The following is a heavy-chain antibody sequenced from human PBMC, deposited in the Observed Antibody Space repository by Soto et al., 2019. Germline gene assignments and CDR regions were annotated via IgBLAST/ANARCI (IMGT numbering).Heavy chain of an antibody. CDR2: ISYDGSNK. J-gene: IGHJ4*02. V-gene: IGHV3-30*18. D-gene: IGHD1-26*01. CDR3: AKLVGATTLTPPSGDY. CDR1: GFTFSSYG. Sequence: PGGSLRLSCAASGFTFSSYGMHWVRQAPGKGLEWVAVISYDGSNKYYADSVKGRFTISRDNSKNTLYLQMNSLRAEDTAVYYCAKLVGATTLTPPSGDYWGQGTLVTVSS.